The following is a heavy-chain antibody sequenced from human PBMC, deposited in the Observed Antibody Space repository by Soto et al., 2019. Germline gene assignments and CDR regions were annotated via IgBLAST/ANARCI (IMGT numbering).Heavy chain of an antibody. V-gene: IGHV1-69*13. D-gene: IGHD2-21*01. CDR2: IIPIFGTA. J-gene: IGHJ6*02. CDR3: ARDDWDAVYYYGMDV. Sequence: SVKVSCKASGGTFSSYAISWVRQAPGQGLEWMGGIIPIFGTANYAQKFQGRFTITADESTSTAYMELSGLRSEDTAVYYCARDDWDAVYYYGMDVWGQGTTVTVSS. CDR1: GGTFSSYA.